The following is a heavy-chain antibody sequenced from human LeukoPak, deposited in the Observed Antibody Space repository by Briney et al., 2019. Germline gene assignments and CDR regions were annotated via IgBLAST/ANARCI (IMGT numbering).Heavy chain of an antibody. CDR2: ISAYNGNT. V-gene: IGHV1-18*01. CDR3: AREGLVGIAAAGTMQVRIDY. D-gene: IGHD6-13*01. Sequence: ASVKVSCKASGYTFTSYGISWVRRAPGQGLEWMGWISAYNGNTNYAQKLQGRVTMTTDTSTSTAYMELRSLRSDDTAVYYCAREGLVGIAAAGTMQVRIDYWGQGTLVTVSS. CDR1: GYTFTSYG. J-gene: IGHJ4*02.